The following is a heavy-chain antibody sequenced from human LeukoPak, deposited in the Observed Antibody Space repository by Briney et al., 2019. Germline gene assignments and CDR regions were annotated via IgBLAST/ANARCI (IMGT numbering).Heavy chain of an antibody. CDR3: AKGIYSSGWSYFDY. V-gene: IGHV3-23*01. CDR2: LSGSGITT. CDR1: GFTFSNSA. D-gene: IGHD6-19*01. Sequence: GGSLRLSCAASGFTFSNSAMSWVRQAPGKGLEWGSTLSGSGITTYYADSVKGRFTISRDNSKNTLYLQMNSLRAEDTAVYYCAKGIYSSGWSYFDYWGHGTLVTVSS. J-gene: IGHJ4*01.